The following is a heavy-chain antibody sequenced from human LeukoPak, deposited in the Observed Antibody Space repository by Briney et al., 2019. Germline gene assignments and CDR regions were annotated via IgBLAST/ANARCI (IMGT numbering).Heavy chain of an antibody. CDR2: INPNSGGT. CDR1: GYTFTGYY. J-gene: IGHJ6*02. CDR3: ARDPIYLPHIRFFSSGMDV. Sequence: ASVKVSCKASGYTFTGYYMHWVRQAPGQGLEWMGWINPNSGGTNYAQKFQGRVTMTRDTSISTAYMELSRLRSDDTAVYYCARDPIYLPHIRFFSSGMDVWGQGTTVTVSS. D-gene: IGHD3-3*01. V-gene: IGHV1-2*02.